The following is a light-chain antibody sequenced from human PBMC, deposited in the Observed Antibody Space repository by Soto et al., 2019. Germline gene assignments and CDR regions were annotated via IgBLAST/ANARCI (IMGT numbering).Light chain of an antibody. V-gene: IGKV1-27*01. Sequence: DIQMTQSPSSLSASVGARVTITCRASQGISNYLAWYQQKPGKVPELLMFAASTLQSGVPSRFSGSGSGTEFTLTIGSLQSEDVATDYCQNYNSAPFSFGRGTKVHIK. CDR3: QNYNSAPFS. J-gene: IGKJ3*01. CDR2: AAS. CDR1: QGISNY.